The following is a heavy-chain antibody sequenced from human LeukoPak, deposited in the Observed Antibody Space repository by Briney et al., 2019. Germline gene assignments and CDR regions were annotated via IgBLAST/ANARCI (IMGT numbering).Heavy chain of an antibody. J-gene: IGHJ4*02. Sequence: GESLKISCKGSGYTFTNYWIGWVRQMPGKGLEWMGIIYPGDSDTRYSPSFQGQVTISADKSISTAYLQWSSLKASDTAMYYCARHERNYYGSGSYYLDYWGQGTLVTVSS. CDR3: ARHERNYYGSGSYYLDY. D-gene: IGHD3-10*01. CDR1: GYTFTNYW. CDR2: IYPGDSDT. V-gene: IGHV5-51*01.